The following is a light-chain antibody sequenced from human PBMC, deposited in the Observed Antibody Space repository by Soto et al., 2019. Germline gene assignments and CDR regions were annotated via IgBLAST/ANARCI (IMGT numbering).Light chain of an antibody. J-gene: IGKJ4*01. CDR1: QGISNY. CDR2: AAS. CDR3: QKYNSAPPLT. V-gene: IGKV1-27*01. Sequence: DIQMTQSPSSLSASVGDRVNITCRASQGISNYLAWYQQKPGKVPTLLIYAASTLQSGVPSRFSGSGSGTDFILTISSLQPDDAATYYCQKYNSAPPLTFGGGTKVEIK.